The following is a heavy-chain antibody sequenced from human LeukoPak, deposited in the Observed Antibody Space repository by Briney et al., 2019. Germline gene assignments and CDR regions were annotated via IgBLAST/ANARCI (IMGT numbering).Heavy chain of an antibody. CDR1: GFTFSSYA. CDR3: AKGSF. CDR2: ISYDGSNK. J-gene: IGHJ4*02. V-gene: IGHV3-30-3*01. D-gene: IGHD3-10*01. Sequence: GGSLRLSCAASGFTFSSYAMHRVRQAPGKGLEWVAVISYDGSNKYYADSVKGRFTSSRDNSKNTLYLQMNNLRAEDTAAYYCAKGSFWGQGTLVTVSS.